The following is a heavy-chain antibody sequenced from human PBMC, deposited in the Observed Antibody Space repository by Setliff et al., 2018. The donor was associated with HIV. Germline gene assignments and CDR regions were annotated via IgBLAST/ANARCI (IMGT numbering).Heavy chain of an antibody. CDR3: ARGGLGYFYYYYMDV. Sequence: GGSLRLSCAASGFNFSMYSMNWVRQAPGKGLEWVSYISSSSSTKYYADSVKGRFTISRDNAKNSLDLQMNSLRAEDTAVYYCARGGLGYFYYYYMDVWGKGTTVTVSS. J-gene: IGHJ6*03. CDR2: ISSSSSTK. D-gene: IGHD7-27*01. CDR1: GFNFSMYS. V-gene: IGHV3-48*01.